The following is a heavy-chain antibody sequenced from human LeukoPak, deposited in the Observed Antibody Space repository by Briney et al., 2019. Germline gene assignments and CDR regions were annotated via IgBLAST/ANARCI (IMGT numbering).Heavy chain of an antibody. CDR2: ISGSGGST. D-gene: IGHD2-2*01. Sequence: PGGSLRLSCAASGFTFSSYAMSWVRQAPGKGLEWVSAISGSGGSTYYADSVKGRFTISRDNSKNTLYLQMNSLRAEDTAVYYCAKPLYCSSTSCPGSWGQGTLVTVSS. J-gene: IGHJ5*02. CDR1: GFTFSSYA. V-gene: IGHV3-23*01. CDR3: AKPLYCSSTSCPGS.